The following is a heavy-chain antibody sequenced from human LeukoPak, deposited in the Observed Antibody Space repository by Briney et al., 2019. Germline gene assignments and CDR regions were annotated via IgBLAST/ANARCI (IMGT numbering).Heavy chain of an antibody. J-gene: IGHJ4*02. D-gene: IGHD1-26*01. CDR3: AGRKLLGTTAATDY. Sequence: GGSLRLSCAASGLTFSSYWMHWVRQAPGKGLVWVSRISDDGSSTDYADSVKGRFTISRDNAKNTLFLQMNSLRAEDTALYYCAGRKLLGTTAATDYWGQGTLVTVSS. CDR1: GLTFSSYW. V-gene: IGHV3-74*01. CDR2: ISDDGSST.